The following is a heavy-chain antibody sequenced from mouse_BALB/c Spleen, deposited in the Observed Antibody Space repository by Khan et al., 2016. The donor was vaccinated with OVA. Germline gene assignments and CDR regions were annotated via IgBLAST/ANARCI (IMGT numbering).Heavy chain of an antibody. D-gene: IGHD2-10*01. CDR3: ARKNEAYYGNYYTMDY. J-gene: IGHJ4*01. CDR1: GYAFTNYL. CDR2: INPGSGGT. Sequence: QVQLKESGAELVRPGTSVKVSCKASGYAFTNYLIEWIKQRPGQGLEWIGVINPGSGGTNYNEKFKGKATLTADKSSSTAYMQLSSLTSDDSAFYFCARKNEAYYGNYYTMDYWGQGTSVTVSS. V-gene: IGHV1-54*01.